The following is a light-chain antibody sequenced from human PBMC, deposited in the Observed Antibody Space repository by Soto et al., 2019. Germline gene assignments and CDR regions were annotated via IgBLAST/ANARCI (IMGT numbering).Light chain of an antibody. CDR3: QQYGNSPDWDPWT. CDR1: QSVSSNC. J-gene: IGKJ1*01. CDR2: GAS. Sequence: EIVLTQSPGTLSLSPGERATLSCRASQSVSSNCLAWYQQKPGLAPRLLIYGASSRATDIPDRFSGSGSGTVFNLTISRLEPEDFAVYYCQQYGNSPDWDPWTFGQGTKVEIK. V-gene: IGKV3-20*01.